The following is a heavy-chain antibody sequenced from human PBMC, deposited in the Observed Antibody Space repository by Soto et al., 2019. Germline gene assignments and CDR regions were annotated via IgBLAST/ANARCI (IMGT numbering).Heavy chain of an antibody. J-gene: IGHJ6*02. Sequence: QVQLVQSGAEVKKSGASVNVSCKASGYTFTTYDISWVRQAPGQGLEWMGRISTYNGNTNYPQSLQGRLTMTTDTTTTTAYMELRSLRSDDTAVYYCARDPYHVLMVNAPNLYGMDVWGQGTTVTVSS. V-gene: IGHV1-18*01. D-gene: IGHD2-8*01. CDR3: ARDPYHVLMVNAPNLYGMDV. CDR1: GYTFTTYD. CDR2: ISTYNGNT.